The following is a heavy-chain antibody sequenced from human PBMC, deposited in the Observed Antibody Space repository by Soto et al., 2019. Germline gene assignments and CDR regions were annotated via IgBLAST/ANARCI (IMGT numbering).Heavy chain of an antibody. V-gene: IGHV4-59*01. CDR2: IYYSGST. CDR3: ARHVSYGSESYYYGMDV. Sequence: PSETLSLTCTVSGGSISSYYWSWIRQPPGKGLEWIGYIYYSGSTNYNPSLKSRVTISVDTSKNQFSLKLSSVTAADTAVYYCARHVSYGSESYYYGMDVWGQGTTVTVSS. D-gene: IGHD3-10*01. CDR1: GGSISSYY. J-gene: IGHJ6*02.